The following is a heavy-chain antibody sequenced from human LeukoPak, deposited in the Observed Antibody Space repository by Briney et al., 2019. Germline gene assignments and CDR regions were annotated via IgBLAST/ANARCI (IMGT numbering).Heavy chain of an antibody. CDR2: IYTSGST. Sequence: SQTLSLTCTVSGGSISSGSYYWSWIRQPAGKGLEWIGRIYTSGSTNYNPSLKSRVTISVDTSKNQFSLKLSSVTAADTAVYYCASKVWSGSSAAWGQGTLVTVSS. J-gene: IGHJ4*02. CDR1: GGSISSGSYY. D-gene: IGHD6-6*01. CDR3: ASKVWSGSSAA. V-gene: IGHV4-61*02.